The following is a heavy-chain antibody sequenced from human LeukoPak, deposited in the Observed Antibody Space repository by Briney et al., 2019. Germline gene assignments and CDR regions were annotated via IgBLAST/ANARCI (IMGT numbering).Heavy chain of an antibody. J-gene: IGHJ4*02. V-gene: IGHV3-23*01. CDR1: GFTFSSYA. Sequence: RSGGSLRLSCAASGFTFSSYAMSWVRQTPVKGLEWVSVISGSGGSTYYADSVKGRFTISRDNSKNTLYLQMNSLRAEDTAVYYCAKDPLGYCSGGSCKPPFDYWGQGTLVTVSS. D-gene: IGHD2-15*01. CDR3: AKDPLGYCSGGSCKPPFDY. CDR2: ISGSGGST.